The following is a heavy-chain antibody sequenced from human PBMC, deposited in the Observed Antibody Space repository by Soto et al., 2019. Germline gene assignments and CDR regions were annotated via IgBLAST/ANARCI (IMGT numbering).Heavy chain of an antibody. Sequence: QVQLVESGGGVVQPGRSLRLSCAASGFTFSSYGMHWVRQAPGKGLEWVAIVWYDGSNKYYADSVKGRFTISRDNSKNTLYLEMNSLRGEDTAVYYCARDATKGEYDCWGQGTLVTVSS. J-gene: IGHJ4*02. D-gene: IGHD3-16*01. CDR2: VWYDGSNK. CDR3: ARDATKGEYDC. V-gene: IGHV3-33*01. CDR1: GFTFSSYG.